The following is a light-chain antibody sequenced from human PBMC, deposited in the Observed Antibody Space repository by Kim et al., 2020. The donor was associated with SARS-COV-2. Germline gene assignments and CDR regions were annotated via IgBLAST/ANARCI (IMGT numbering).Light chain of an antibody. V-gene: IGKV3-20*01. Sequence: PGEIAILSCRASQTIISTYLAWYQQKPGQSPRLLIHGASSRATGIPDRFRGSGTGTDFTLTITRLEPDDFAVYYCQQYGKSPPLIFGGGTKVDIK. CDR1: QTIISTY. CDR3: QQYGKSPPLI. J-gene: IGKJ4*01. CDR2: GAS.